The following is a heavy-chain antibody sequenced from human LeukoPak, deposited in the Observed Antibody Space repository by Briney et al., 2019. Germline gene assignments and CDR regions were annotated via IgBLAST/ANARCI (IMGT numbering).Heavy chain of an antibody. CDR1: GFTFSSFA. Sequence: GGPLRLSCSASGFTFSSFAMHWVRQAPGKGLEYVAAISRNGGSTYYADSVKGRFTISRDNSKNTLYLQMSSLRAEDTAVYLCVKDLRSDFMGVLSRYLSYWGQGTLVTVSS. V-gene: IGHV3-64D*09. J-gene: IGHJ4*02. D-gene: IGHD2/OR15-2a*01. CDR3: VKDLRSDFMGVLSRYLSY. CDR2: ISRNGGST.